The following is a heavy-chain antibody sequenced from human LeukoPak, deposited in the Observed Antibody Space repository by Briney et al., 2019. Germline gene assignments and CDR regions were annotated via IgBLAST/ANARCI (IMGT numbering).Heavy chain of an antibody. CDR3: ARANTFIAAAGTRWFDP. V-gene: IGHV1-2*02. D-gene: IGHD6-13*01. CDR1: GYTFTGYY. J-gene: IGHJ5*02. Sequence: ASVKVSCKASGYTFTGYYMHWVRQAPGQGLEWMGWINRNSGGTNYAQKFQGRVTMTRDTSISTAYMELSRLRSDDTAVYYCARANTFIAAAGTRWFDPWGQGTLVTVSS. CDR2: INRNSGGT.